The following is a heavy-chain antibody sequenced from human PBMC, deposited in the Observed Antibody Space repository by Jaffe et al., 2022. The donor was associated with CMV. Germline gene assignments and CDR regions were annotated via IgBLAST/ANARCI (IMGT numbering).Heavy chain of an antibody. CDR3: VSGEIVVVPAAPPLIV. CDR1: GFTFSSYA. J-gene: IGHJ4*02. V-gene: IGHV3-64D*06. CDR2: ISSNGGST. Sequence: EVQLVESGGGLVQPGGSLRLSCSASGFTFSSYAMHWVRQAPGKGLEYVSAISSNGGSTYYADSVKGRFTISRDNSKNTLYLQMSSLRAEDTAVYYCVSGEIVVVPAAPPLIVWGQGTLVTVSS. D-gene: IGHD2-2*01.